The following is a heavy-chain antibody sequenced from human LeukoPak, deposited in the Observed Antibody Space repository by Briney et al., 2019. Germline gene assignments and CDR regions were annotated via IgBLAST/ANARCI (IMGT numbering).Heavy chain of an antibody. CDR3: ARDWGSGAYDY. D-gene: IGHD3-16*01. CDR2: INHSGST. Sequence: PSETLSLTCAVYGGSFSGYYWSWIRQPPGKGLEWIGEINHSGSTNYNPSLKSRVTISVDTSKNQFSLKLSSVTAADTAVYYCARDWGSGAYDYWGQGTLVTVSS. V-gene: IGHV4-34*01. CDR1: GGSFSGYY. J-gene: IGHJ4*02.